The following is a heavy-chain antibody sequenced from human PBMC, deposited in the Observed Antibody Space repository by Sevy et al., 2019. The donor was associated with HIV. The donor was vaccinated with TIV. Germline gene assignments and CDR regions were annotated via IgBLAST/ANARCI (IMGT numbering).Heavy chain of an antibody. D-gene: IGHD6-6*01. J-gene: IGHJ6*02. Sequence: GGSLRLSCAASGFTFSSYAMRWVRQAPGKGLEWVSAISGSGGSTYYADSVKGRFTISRDNSKNTLYLQMNSLRAEDTAVYYCAKDPIAARRGYYYYYGMDVWGQGTTVTVSS. CDR3: AKDPIAARRGYYYYYGMDV. CDR1: GFTFSSYA. V-gene: IGHV3-23*01. CDR2: ISGSGGST.